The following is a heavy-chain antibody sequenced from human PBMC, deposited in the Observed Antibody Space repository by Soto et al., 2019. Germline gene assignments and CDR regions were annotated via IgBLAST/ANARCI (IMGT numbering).Heavy chain of an antibody. CDR2: IYPGNSDT. D-gene: IGHD1-7*01. V-gene: IGHV5-51*01. CDR1: AYTFANYW. Sequence: PGESLKISCKGSAYTFANYWIGWVRQMPGKGLDWMGIIYPGNSDTRYSPSFQGQVTISADKSISTTYLQWSSLKASDTGIYYCAKWGPLSELRKYGVDRRQNYFDPWGQGTLVTVSS. CDR3: AKWGPLSELRKYGVDRRQNYFDP. J-gene: IGHJ5*02.